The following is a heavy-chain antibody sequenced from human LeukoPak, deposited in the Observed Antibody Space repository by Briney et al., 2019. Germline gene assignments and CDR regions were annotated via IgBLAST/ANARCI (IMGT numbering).Heavy chain of an antibody. D-gene: IGHD5-12*01. CDR1: GFTFDDYA. CDR2: ISWDGGGT. J-gene: IGHJ3*02. V-gene: IGHV3-43D*03. CDR3: AKLLLTPNLDHSGYGSGSAFDI. Sequence: PGGSLRLSCAASGFTFDDYAMHWVRQAPGKGLEWVSLISWDGGGTYYADSVKGRFTISRDNSKNSLYLQMNSLRAEDTALYYCAKLLLTPNLDHSGYGSGSAFDIWGQGTMVTVSS.